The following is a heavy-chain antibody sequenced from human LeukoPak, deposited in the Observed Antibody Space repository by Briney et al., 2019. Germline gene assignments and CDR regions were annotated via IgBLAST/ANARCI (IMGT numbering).Heavy chain of an antibody. D-gene: IGHD3-22*01. J-gene: IGHJ4*02. CDR2: INPNSGGT. CDR1: GYTFTGYY. V-gene: IGHV1-2*02. CDR3: ARDSSVASSGCFFD. Sequence: ASVKVSCKASGYTFTGYYMHWVRQAPGQGLEWMGWINPNSGGTNYAQKFRGRVTMTRDTSISTAYMELSRLRSDDTAVYYCARDSSVASSGCFFDWGQGTLVTVSS.